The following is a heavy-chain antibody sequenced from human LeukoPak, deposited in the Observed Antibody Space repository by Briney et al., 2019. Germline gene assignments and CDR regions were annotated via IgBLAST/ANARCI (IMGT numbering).Heavy chain of an antibody. CDR1: GFTFSIYA. D-gene: IGHD5-12*01. CDR2: ISYDGSNK. Sequence: GGSLRLSCATSGFTFSIYAMSWVRQAPGKGLEWVAVISYDGSNKYYADSVKGRFTISRDNSKNTLYLQMNSLRAEDTAVYYCARAPTGGLRDYYYYYYYMDVWGKGTTVTVSS. J-gene: IGHJ6*03. V-gene: IGHV3-30*04. CDR3: ARAPTGGLRDYYYYYYYMDV.